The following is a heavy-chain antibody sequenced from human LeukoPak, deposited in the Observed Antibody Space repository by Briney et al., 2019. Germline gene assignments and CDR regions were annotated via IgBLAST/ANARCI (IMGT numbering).Heavy chain of an antibody. Sequence: PGRSLRLSCAASGFTFSSYAMHWVRQAPGKGLEWVAVISYDGSNKYYADSVKGRFTISRDNSKNTLYLQMNSLRAEDTAVYYCARSGYCSSTSCYEIFDYWGQGTLVTVSS. CDR2: ISYDGSNK. V-gene: IGHV3-30-3*01. CDR1: GFTFSSYA. J-gene: IGHJ4*02. CDR3: ARSGYCSSTSCYEIFDY. D-gene: IGHD2-2*01.